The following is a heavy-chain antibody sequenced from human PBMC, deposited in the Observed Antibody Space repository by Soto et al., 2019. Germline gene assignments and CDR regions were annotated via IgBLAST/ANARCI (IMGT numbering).Heavy chain of an antibody. V-gene: IGHV3-33*01. CDR2: IWYDGSNK. D-gene: IGHD2-15*01. CDR3: ARDGGYCSGGSCPFFDY. J-gene: IGHJ4*02. Sequence: GGSLRLSCAASGFSFSSYGMHWVRQAPGKGREWVAVIWYDGSNKYYGDSVKGRFTISRDNSKNTLYLQMNSLRAEDTAVYYCARDGGYCSGGSCPFFDYWGQGTLVTVSS. CDR1: GFSFSSYG.